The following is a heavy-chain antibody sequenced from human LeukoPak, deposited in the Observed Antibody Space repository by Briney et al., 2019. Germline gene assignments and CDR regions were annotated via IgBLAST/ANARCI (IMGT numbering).Heavy chain of an antibody. CDR3: AFASSGWYSADY. V-gene: IGHV4-59*01. CDR1: GGSISSNY. J-gene: IGHJ4*02. Sequence: SETLSLTCTGSGGSISSNYWSWIRQPPGKGLEWIGYIYYSRSTNYNPSLKSRVTISVDTSKNQFSLKLSSVTAADTAVYYCAFASSGWYSADYWGQGTLVTVSS. D-gene: IGHD6-19*01. CDR2: IYYSRST.